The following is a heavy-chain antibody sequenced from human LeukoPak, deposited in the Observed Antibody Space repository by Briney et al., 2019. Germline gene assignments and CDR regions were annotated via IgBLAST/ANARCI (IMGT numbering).Heavy chain of an antibody. Sequence: SETLSLTCAVYGGSFSGYYWSWIRQPPGKGLEWTGEINHSGSTNYNPSLKSRVTISVDTSKNQFSLKLSSVTAADTAVYYCARGDLTYGNYGALIDYWGQGTLVTVSS. D-gene: IGHD4-17*01. CDR3: ARGDLTYGNYGALIDY. CDR2: INHSGST. CDR1: GGSFSGYY. J-gene: IGHJ4*02. V-gene: IGHV4-34*01.